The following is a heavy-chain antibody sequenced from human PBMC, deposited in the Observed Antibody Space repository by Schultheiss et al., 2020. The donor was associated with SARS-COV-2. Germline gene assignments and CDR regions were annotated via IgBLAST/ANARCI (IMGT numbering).Heavy chain of an antibody. CDR2: IYYSGST. V-gene: IGHV4-39*07. CDR3: ARLMVDTAINWFDP. J-gene: IGHJ5*02. D-gene: IGHD5-18*01. Sequence: SETLSLTCTVSGGSISSSSYYWGWIRQPPGKGLEWIGSIYYSGSTNYNPSLKSRVTISVDTSKNQFSLKLSSVTAADTAVYYCARLMVDTAINWFDPWGQGTLVTVSS. CDR1: GGSISSSSYY.